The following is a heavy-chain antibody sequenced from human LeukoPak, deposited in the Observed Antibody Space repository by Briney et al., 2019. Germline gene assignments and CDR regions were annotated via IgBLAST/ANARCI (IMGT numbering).Heavy chain of an antibody. D-gene: IGHD3-22*01. V-gene: IGHV4-30-2*01. J-gene: IGHJ4*02. Sequence: PSQTLSLTCTVSGGSISSGGYYWSWIRQPPGKGLEWIGYIYHSGSTYYNPSLKSRVTISVDRSKNQFSLKLSSVTAADTAVYYCRGYDSSGYYSGYYFDYWGQGTLVTVSS. CDR1: GGSISSGGYY. CDR2: IYHSGST. CDR3: RGYDSSGYYSGYYFDY.